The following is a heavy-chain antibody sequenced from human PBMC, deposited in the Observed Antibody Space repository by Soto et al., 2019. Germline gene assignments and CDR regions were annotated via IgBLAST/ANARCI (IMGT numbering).Heavy chain of an antibody. CDR2: VYYSGST. V-gene: IGHV4-31*03. J-gene: IGHJ5*02. D-gene: IGHD6-25*01. Sequence: QVQLQESGPRLVKPSQTLSLTCTVSGGSTSSGGYYWCWIRQYPGKGLEWIGFVYYSGSTYYNSALKSRVIISVDTSKKQFSLKLSSVTAADTAVYYCARDAALKWFDPWGQGTPVTVSS. CDR1: GGSTSSGGYY. CDR3: ARDAALKWFDP.